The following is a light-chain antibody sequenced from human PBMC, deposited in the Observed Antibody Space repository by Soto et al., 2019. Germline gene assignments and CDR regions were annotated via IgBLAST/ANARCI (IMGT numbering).Light chain of an antibody. CDR2: EGS. CDR1: SSDVGSYNL. V-gene: IGLV2-23*01. CDR3: CSYAGSRRV. J-gene: IGLJ1*01. Sequence: QSVLTQPASVSGSPGQSITISCTVTSSDVGSYNLVSWYQQHPGKAPKLMIYEGSKRPSGVSNRFSGSKSGNTASLTISGLQAEDEADYYCCSYAGSRRVFGTGTKVTVL.